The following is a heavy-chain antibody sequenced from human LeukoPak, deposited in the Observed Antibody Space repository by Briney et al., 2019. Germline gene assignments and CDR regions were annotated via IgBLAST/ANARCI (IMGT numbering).Heavy chain of an antibody. J-gene: IGHJ5*02. D-gene: IGHD5-12*01. CDR2: ILSNDEK. V-gene: IGHV2-26*01. Sequence: SGPTLVKPTETLTLTCTVSGFSLSNARMGVSWIRQPPGKALEWLAHILSNDEKSYSTSLKSRLTISKDTSKSQVVLTMTNMDPVDTATYYCARTTRGYSGYNPDGWFDPWGQRTLVTVSS. CDR1: GFSLSNARMG. CDR3: ARTTRGYSGYNPDGWFDP.